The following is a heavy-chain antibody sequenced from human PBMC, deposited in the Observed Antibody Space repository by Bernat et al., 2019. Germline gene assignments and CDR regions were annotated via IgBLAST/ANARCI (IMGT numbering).Heavy chain of an antibody. J-gene: IGHJ6*03. CDR3: ARGTSTSAPYMDV. V-gene: IGHV3-11*05. Sequence: QVQLVESGGGLVKPGGSLRLSCAASGFTFSDYYMSWIRQAPGKGLEWVSYISSSSSYTNYADSVTSRFTISRDNAKNSLYLQMNSLRAEDTAVYYCARGTSTSAPYMDVWGKGTTVTVSS. CDR2: ISSSSSYT. CDR1: GFTFSDYY.